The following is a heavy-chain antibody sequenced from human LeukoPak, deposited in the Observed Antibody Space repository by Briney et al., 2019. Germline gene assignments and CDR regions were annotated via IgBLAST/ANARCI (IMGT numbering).Heavy chain of an antibody. CDR3: ARPSLGTSWYNDFDL. D-gene: IGHD1-1*01. Sequence: GGSLRPSCAASGFTFSDYYMSWIRQAPGKGLEWISYMSSSSSMKYYADSVKGRFTISRDNAKKSLYLQMNSLRAEDTAVYYCARPSLGTSWYNDFDLWGQGTMVTVSS. CDR1: GFTFSDYY. J-gene: IGHJ3*01. V-gene: IGHV3-11*01. CDR2: MSSSSSMK.